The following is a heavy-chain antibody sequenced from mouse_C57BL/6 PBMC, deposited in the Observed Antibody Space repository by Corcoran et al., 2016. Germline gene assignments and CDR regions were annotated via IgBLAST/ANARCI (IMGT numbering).Heavy chain of an antibody. D-gene: IGHD4-1*02. CDR3: ARLGPTGTDYAMDY. Sequence: QVQLKQSGAELVRPGASVKLSCKASGYTFTDYYINWVKQRPGQGLEWIARIYPGSGNTYYNEKFKGKATLTAEKSSSTAYMQLSSLTSEDSAVYFCARLGPTGTDYAMDYWGQGTSVTVSS. CDR2: IYPGSGNT. V-gene: IGHV1-76*01. J-gene: IGHJ4*01. CDR1: GYTFTDYY.